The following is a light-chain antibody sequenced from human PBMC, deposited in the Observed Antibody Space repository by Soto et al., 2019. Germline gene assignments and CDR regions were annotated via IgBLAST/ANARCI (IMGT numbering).Light chain of an antibody. CDR2: DVS. CDR3: CSCAGSYTWV. Sequence: QSALTQPRSVSGSPGQSVTISCTGTSSDVGAYDCVSWYQHHPGKAPKLMIYDVSERPSGVPARFSGSKSGNTASLTISGLQVEDETDYYGCSCAGSYTWVFGGGTKLTVL. V-gene: IGLV2-11*01. J-gene: IGLJ3*02. CDR1: SSDVGAYDC.